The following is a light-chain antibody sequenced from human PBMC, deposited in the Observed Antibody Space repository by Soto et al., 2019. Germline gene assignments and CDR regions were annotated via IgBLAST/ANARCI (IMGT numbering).Light chain of an antibody. CDR3: IQSTQRHT. V-gene: IGKV2D-29*01. J-gene: IGKJ4*01. CDR2: DVS. Sequence: DIVMTQSPLSLSVTPGQPASISCKSSQSLLHSDGSTYLYWYLQKSGQPPQLLIYDVSSRFSGVPDRFSGSGSGTESALKISRLEAEDVGVYYCIQSTQRHTFGGGTNVAVK. CDR1: QSLLHSDGSTY.